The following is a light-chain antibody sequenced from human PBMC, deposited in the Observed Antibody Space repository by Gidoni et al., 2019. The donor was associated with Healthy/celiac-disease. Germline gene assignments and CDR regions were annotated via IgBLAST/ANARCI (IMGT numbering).Light chain of an antibody. J-gene: IGKJ1*01. CDR2: DAS. Sequence: AIRITQSPSSLSASTGDRVTITCRASQGISSYLAWYQQKPGKAPKLLIYDASTLQSGVPSRFSGSGSGTDFTLTISCLQSEDFATYYCQQYYSYHPWTFGQGTKVEIK. V-gene: IGKV1-8*01. CDR3: QQYYSYHPWT. CDR1: QGISSY.